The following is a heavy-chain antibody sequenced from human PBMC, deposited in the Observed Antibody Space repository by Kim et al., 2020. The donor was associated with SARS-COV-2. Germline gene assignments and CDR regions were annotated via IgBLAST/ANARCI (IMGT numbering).Heavy chain of an antibody. D-gene: IGHD3-10*01. CDR3: ARDGISRGSGNYYSV. CDR1: GFTFNTYA. Sequence: GGSLRLSCAASGFTFNTYAMHWVRQAPGKGLEWVAHISYDGNNKYYADSVKGRFTISRDNSRNTLYLQINSLRSEDTAIYYCARDGISRGSGNYYSVWGLGTLVTVSS. V-gene: IGHV3-30*04. J-gene: IGHJ4*02. CDR2: ISYDGNNK.